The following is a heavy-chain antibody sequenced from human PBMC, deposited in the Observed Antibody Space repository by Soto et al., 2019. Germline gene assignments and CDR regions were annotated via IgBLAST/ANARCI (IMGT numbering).Heavy chain of an antibody. CDR2: ISSSSSYI. CDR1: GFTFSSYS. V-gene: IGHV3-21*01. J-gene: IGHJ2*01. CDR3: ARAGRQWLDAWYFDL. D-gene: IGHD6-19*01. Sequence: VGSLRLSCAASGFTFSSYSMNWVRQAPGKGLEWVSSISSSSSYIYYADSVKGRFTISRDNAKNSLYLQMNSLRAEDTAVYYCARAGRQWLDAWYFDLWGRGTLVTVSS.